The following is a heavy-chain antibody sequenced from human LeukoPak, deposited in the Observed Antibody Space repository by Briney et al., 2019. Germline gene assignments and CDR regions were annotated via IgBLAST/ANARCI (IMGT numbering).Heavy chain of an antibody. Sequence: SGTLSLTCTVSAGSISSHYWSWIRQPPGKGLEWIGSIYHSGSTYYNPSLKSRVTISVDTSKNQFSLKLSSVTAADTAVYYCARVGGSGWFDYWGQGTLVTVSS. CDR2: IYHSGST. CDR3: ARVGGSGWFDY. CDR1: AGSISSHY. J-gene: IGHJ4*02. V-gene: IGHV4-38-2*02. D-gene: IGHD6-19*01.